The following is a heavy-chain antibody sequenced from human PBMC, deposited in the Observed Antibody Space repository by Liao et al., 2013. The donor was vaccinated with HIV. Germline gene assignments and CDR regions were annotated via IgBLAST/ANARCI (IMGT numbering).Heavy chain of an antibody. Sequence: QVQLQESGPGLVKPSQTLSLTCTVSGGSVRSGSYYWSWLRQPPGKGLEWIGYIYYSGITYYNPSLKSRVTISVDTSKNQFSLKVSSVTAADTAVYFCARGRTEWERGRHYYYYYMDVWGKGTTVTVSS. CDR3: ARGRTEWERGRHYYYYYMDV. D-gene: IGHD1-26*01. V-gene: IGHV4-31*03. J-gene: IGHJ6*03. CDR1: GGSVRSGSYY. CDR2: IYYSGIT.